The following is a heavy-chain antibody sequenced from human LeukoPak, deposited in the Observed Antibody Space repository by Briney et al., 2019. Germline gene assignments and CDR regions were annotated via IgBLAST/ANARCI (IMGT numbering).Heavy chain of an antibody. CDR2: ISGSGGST. CDR1: GFTFSSYA. V-gene: IGHV3-23*01. Sequence: GGSLGLSCAASGFTFSSYAMSWVRQAPGKGLEWVSAISGSGGSTYYADSVKGRFTISRDNSKNTLYLQMNSLGAEDTAVYYCAKDLVITAIVATTGFDYWGQGTLVTVSS. J-gene: IGHJ4*02. D-gene: IGHD5-12*01. CDR3: AKDLVITAIVATTGFDY.